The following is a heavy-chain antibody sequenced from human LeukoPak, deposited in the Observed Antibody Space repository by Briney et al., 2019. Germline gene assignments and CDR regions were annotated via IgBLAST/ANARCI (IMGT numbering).Heavy chain of an antibody. CDR2: ISSGSDNI. V-gene: IGHV3-21*01. J-gene: IGHJ4*02. CDR3: VPFGGSYSFDY. CDR1: GFTFSSYS. Sequence: GSLRLSCAASGFTFSSYSMNWVRQAPGKGLEWVSCISSGSDNIFYADSVKGRFTISRDNAKNSLYLQMNSLRAEDTAVYYCVPFGGSYSFDYWGQGTLVTVSS. D-gene: IGHD1-26*01.